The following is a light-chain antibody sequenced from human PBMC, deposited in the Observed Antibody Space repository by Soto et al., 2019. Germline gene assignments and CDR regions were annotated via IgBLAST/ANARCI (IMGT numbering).Light chain of an antibody. V-gene: IGKV1-5*03. Sequence: DIQMTQSPSTLSASVGDRVTIHCRASQSISTSLAWYQQKPGKAPKLLIYKASGLESGVPSRFSGSGSGTEFTLTISSLQTVDFVSYYYQHYHALLYTFGQGTNLEIK. CDR1: QSISTS. CDR3: QHYHALLYT. CDR2: KAS. J-gene: IGKJ2*01.